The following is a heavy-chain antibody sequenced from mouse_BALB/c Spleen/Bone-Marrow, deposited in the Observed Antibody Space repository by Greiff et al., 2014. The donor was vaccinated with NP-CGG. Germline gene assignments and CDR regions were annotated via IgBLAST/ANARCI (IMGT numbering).Heavy chain of an antibody. D-gene: IGHD1-2*01. CDR1: GFDFSRYW. V-gene: IGHV4-1*02. Sequence: EVQLQESGGGLVQPGGSLKLSCAASGFDFSRYWMTWVRQAPGKGLEWIGEINPDSSTINYKPSLKDKVIFSRDNSKNTLYLQMNKVRSEDTALYYCAKNYYYGYVAYWGQGTLLTVSA. CDR2: INPDSSTI. J-gene: IGHJ3*01. CDR3: AKNYYYGYVAY.